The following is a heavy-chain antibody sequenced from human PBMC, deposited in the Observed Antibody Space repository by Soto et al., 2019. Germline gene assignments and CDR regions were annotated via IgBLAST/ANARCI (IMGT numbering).Heavy chain of an antibody. J-gene: IGHJ5*02. CDR2: IFYSGSA. CDR3: ARVGGINWFDP. D-gene: IGHD1-20*01. CDR1: GGSVSNGDYY. Sequence: SETLSLTCTVSGGSVSNGDYYWSWIRQPPGKGLEWIGYIFYSGSAHYNPSLKSRVTISVDTSKNQFSLKLSSVTAADTAVYYCARVGGINWFDPWGQGTLVTVSS. V-gene: IGHV4-30-4*01.